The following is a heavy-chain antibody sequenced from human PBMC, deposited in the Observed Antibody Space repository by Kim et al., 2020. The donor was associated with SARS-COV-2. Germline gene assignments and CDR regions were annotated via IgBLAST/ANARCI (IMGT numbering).Heavy chain of an antibody. CDR3: ARYYYGSGSYYAPNFDY. V-gene: IGHV1-3*01. CDR1: GYTFTSYA. Sequence: ASVKVSCKASGYTFTSYAMHWVRQAPGQRLEWMGWINAGNGNTKYSQKFQGRVTITRDTSASTAYMELSSLRSEDTAVYYCARYYYGSGSYYAPNFDYWGQGTLVTVSS. D-gene: IGHD3-10*01. CDR2: INAGNGNT. J-gene: IGHJ4*02.